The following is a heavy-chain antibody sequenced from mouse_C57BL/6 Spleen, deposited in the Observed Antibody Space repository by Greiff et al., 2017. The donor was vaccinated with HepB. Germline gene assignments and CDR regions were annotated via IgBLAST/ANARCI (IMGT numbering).Heavy chain of an antibody. V-gene: IGHV1-63*01. CDR2: IYPGGGYT. Sequence: QQSGAELVRPGTSVKMSCKASGYTFTNYWIGWAKQRPGHGLEWIGDIYPGGGYTNYNEKFKGKATLTADKSSSTAYMQFSSLTSEDSAIYYCARGTVVADYYAMDYWGQGTSVTVSS. CDR3: ARGTVVADYYAMDY. CDR1: GYTFTNYW. J-gene: IGHJ4*01. D-gene: IGHD1-1*01.